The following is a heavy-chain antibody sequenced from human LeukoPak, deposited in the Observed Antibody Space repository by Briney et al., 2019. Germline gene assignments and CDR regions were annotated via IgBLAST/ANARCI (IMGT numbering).Heavy chain of an antibody. CDR2: INSDGYSI. Sequence: GGSLRLSCAASGFTFSSYWMHWVRQAPGRGLVWVSRINSDGYSISYADSVKGRFIISRDNAKNTLYLQMNSLRAEDTAVYYCSRASSKGGLDIWGQGTVVTITS. J-gene: IGHJ3*02. D-gene: IGHD2-15*01. CDR3: SRASSKGGLDI. V-gene: IGHV3-74*01. CDR1: GFTFSSYW.